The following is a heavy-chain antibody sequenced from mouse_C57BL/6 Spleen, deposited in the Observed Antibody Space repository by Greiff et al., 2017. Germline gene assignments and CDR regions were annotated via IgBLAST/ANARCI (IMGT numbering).Heavy chain of an antibody. CDR1: GYAFTNYL. J-gene: IGHJ2*01. CDR2: INPGSGGT. CDR3: ARDDGYYGDYFDY. V-gene: IGHV1-54*01. D-gene: IGHD2-3*01. Sequence: VQLKQSGAELVRPGTSVKVSCKASGYAFTNYLIEWVKQRPGQGLEWIGVINPGSGGTNYNEKFKGKATLTADKSSSTAYMQLSSLTSEDSAVYFCARDDGYYGDYFDYWGQGTTLTVSS.